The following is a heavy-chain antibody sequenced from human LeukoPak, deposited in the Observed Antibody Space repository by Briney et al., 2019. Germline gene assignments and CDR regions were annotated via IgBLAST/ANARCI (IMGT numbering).Heavy chain of an antibody. CDR3: ARGGVARWRDYYYYYYYGMDV. CDR1: GGSISSYY. Sequence: SETLSLTCTVSGGSISSYYWSWIRQPAGKGLEWIGRIYTSGSTNYNPSLKSRVTMSVDTSKNQFSLKLSSVTAADTAVYYCARGGVARWRDYYYYYYYGMDVWGQGTTVTVSS. V-gene: IGHV4-4*07. D-gene: IGHD4-17*01. J-gene: IGHJ6*02. CDR2: IYTSGST.